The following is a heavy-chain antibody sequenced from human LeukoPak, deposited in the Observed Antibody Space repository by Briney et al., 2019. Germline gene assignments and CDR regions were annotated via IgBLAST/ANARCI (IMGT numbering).Heavy chain of an antibody. V-gene: IGHV4-59*01. CDR3: ARGVGGATTFFDY. CDR1: GGSISSYY. D-gene: IGHD3-16*01. Sequence: PSETLSLTCAVSGGSISSYYWSWIRQPPGKGLEWIGYIYYSGSTNYNPSLKSRVTISVDTSKNQFSLKLSSVTAADTAVYYCARGVGGATTFFDYWGQGTLVTVSS. CDR2: IYYSGST. J-gene: IGHJ4*02.